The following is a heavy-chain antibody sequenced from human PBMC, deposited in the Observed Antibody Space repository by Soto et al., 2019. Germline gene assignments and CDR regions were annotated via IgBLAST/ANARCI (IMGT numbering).Heavy chain of an antibody. D-gene: IGHD4-4*01. CDR1: GFTFSTYP. J-gene: IGHJ6*02. CDR3: VKPPVITASYYYDMDV. Sequence: GGSLRLSCAASGFTFSTYPMSWVRQAPGKGLEWVSGISGSGISTYYTDSVKGRFTISRDNSKNTVFLQMNSLRDEDTAVYYCVKPPVITASYYYDMDVWGQGTTVTVSS. V-gene: IGHV3-23*01. CDR2: ISGSGIST.